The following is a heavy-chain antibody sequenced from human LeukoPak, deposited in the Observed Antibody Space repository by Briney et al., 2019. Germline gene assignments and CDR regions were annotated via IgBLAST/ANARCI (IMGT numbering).Heavy chain of an antibody. J-gene: IGHJ6*02. CDR2: INHSGST. D-gene: IGHD2-2*02. CDR1: GGSFSGYY. Sequence: SETLSLTCAVYGGSFSGYYWSWIRQPPGKGLEWIGEINHSGSTNYNPSLKSRVTISVDTSKNQFSLKLSSVTAADTAVYYCARGRYCSSTSCYTPVNYYYGMDVWGQGTTVTVSS. V-gene: IGHV4-34*01. CDR3: ARGRYCSSTSCYTPVNYYYGMDV.